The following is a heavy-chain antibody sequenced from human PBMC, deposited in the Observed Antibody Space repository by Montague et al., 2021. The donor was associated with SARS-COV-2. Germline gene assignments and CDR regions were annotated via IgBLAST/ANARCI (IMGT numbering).Heavy chain of an antibody. CDR3: ARGMIRGVTTPFDY. CDR2: IYYSGTT. Sequence: SETLSLTCSVSGVTVSSHSYYWGWIRQPPGKELEWIGNIYYSGTTYYXPSLQSRGTISVDTSKNHLSLRLSSVTAADTAVYFCARGMIRGVTTPFDYWGQGSQVTVSS. CDR1: GVTVSSHSYY. J-gene: IGHJ4*02. V-gene: IGHV4-39*02. D-gene: IGHD3-10*01.